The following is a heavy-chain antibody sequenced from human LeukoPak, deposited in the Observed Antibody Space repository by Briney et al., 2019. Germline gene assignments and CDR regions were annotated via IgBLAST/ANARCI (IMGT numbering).Heavy chain of an antibody. Sequence: PSGTLSLTCAVYGGSFSGYYWSWIRQPPGKGLEWIGEINHSGSTNYNPSLKSRVTISVDTSKNQFSLKLSSVTAADTAVYYCAGGLTSRPFVYWGQGTLVTVSS. CDR1: GGSFSGYY. CDR3: AGGLTSRPFVY. D-gene: IGHD6-6*01. CDR2: INHSGST. J-gene: IGHJ4*02. V-gene: IGHV4-34*01.